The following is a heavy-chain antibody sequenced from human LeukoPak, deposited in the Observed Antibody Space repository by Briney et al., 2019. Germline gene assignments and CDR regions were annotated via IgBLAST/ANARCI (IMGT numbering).Heavy chain of an antibody. D-gene: IGHD1-7*01. J-gene: IGHJ4*02. CDR1: GFTFSDYY. Sequence: PGGSLRLSCAASGFTFSDYYMSWIRQAPGKGLEWVSYISSSGSTIYYADSVKGRFTISRDNAKNSLYLQMNSLRAEDTAVYYCARTSNWNYEVWFDYWGQGTLVTVSS. V-gene: IGHV3-11*04. CDR3: ARTSNWNYEVWFDY. CDR2: ISSSGSTI.